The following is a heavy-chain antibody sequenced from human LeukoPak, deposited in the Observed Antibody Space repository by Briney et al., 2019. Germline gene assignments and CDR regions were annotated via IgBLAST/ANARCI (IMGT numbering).Heavy chain of an antibody. D-gene: IGHD3-22*01. CDR1: GFTFSSYW. CDR2: IKDDGSEI. J-gene: IGHJ4*02. Sequence: GGSLRLSCVGSGFTFSSYWMTWVRQAPGKGLEWVANIKDDGSEIYSVDSVKGRFTISRDNAKNSLYLQMNSLRAEDTAVYYCAKDSPSSHYYDSSGSITMDYWGQGTLVTVSS. V-gene: IGHV3-7*01. CDR3: AKDSPSSHYYDSSGSITMDY.